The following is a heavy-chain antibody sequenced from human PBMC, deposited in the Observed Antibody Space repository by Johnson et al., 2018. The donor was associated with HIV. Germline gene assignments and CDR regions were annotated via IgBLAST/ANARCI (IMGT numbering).Heavy chain of an antibody. CDR1: GFTFSSYA. CDR3: TTPLLVGANRPSEEGYNDAFDI. Sequence: VQLVESGGGVVQPGRSLRLSCAASGFTFSSYAMHWVRQAPGKGLEWVGRIKSKTDGGTTDYAAPVKGRFTISRDDSKNTQYLQMNSLKTEDTAVYYCTTPLLVGANRPSEEGYNDAFDIWGQGTIVTVSS. J-gene: IGHJ3*02. V-gene: IGHV3-15*01. CDR2: IKSKTDGGTT. D-gene: IGHD1-26*01.